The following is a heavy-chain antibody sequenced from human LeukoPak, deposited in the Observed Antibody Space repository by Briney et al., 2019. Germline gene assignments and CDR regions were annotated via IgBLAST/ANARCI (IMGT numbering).Heavy chain of an antibody. Sequence: GGSLRLSCAASGFTFSSYGMSWVRQAPGKGLEWVSAISGSGGSTYYADSVKGRFTISRDNAKNSLYLQMNSLRAEDTAVYYCARDREAGPYCSSTGCRDGEDNWFDPWGQGTLVTVSS. CDR3: ARDREAGPYCSSTGCRDGEDNWFDP. J-gene: IGHJ5*02. CDR2: ISGSGGST. V-gene: IGHV3-23*01. CDR1: GFTFSSYG. D-gene: IGHD2-2*01.